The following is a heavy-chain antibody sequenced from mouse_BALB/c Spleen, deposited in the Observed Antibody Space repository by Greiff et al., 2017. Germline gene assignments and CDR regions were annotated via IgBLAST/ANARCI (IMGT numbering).Heavy chain of an antibody. V-gene: IGHV2-9*02. CDR2: IWAGGST. Sequence: VKLVESGPGLVAPSQSLSITCTVSGFSLTSYGVHWVRQPPGKGLEWLGVIWAGGSTNYNSALMSRLSISKDNSKSQVFLKMNSLQTDDTAMYYCARDPSYYGNLYYFDYWGQGTTLTVSS. J-gene: IGHJ2*01. CDR3: ARDPSYYGNLYYFDY. CDR1: GFSLTSYG. D-gene: IGHD2-10*01.